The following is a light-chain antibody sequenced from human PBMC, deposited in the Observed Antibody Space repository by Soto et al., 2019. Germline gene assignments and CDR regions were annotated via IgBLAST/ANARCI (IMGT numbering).Light chain of an antibody. CDR3: QQSFSTPRT. Sequence: DIQMTQSPSSQSASVGDRVTITCRASQSINSYLNWYQQKPGKAPKLLIYAASSLQSGVPSRFSGSGSETDFTLTITSLQPDDFATYYCQQSFSTPRTFGKAPGWTS. CDR2: AAS. J-gene: IGKJ1*01. CDR1: QSINSY. V-gene: IGKV1-39*01.